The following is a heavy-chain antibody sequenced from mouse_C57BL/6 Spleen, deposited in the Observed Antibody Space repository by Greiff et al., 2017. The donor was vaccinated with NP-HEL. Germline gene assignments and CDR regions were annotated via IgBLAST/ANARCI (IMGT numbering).Heavy chain of an antibody. V-gene: IGHV1-64*01. Sequence: QVQLKQPGAELVKPGASVKLSCKASGYTFTSYWMHWVKQRPGQGLEWIGMIHPNSGSTNYNEKFKSKATLTVDKSSSTAYMQLSSRTSEDSAVYYCARDYGSSPAWFAYWGQGTLVTVSA. CDR3: ARDYGSSPAWFAY. D-gene: IGHD1-1*01. CDR1: GYTFTSYW. J-gene: IGHJ3*01. CDR2: IHPNSGST.